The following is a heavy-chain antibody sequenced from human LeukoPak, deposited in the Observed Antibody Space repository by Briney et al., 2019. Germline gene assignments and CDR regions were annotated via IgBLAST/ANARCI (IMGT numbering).Heavy chain of an antibody. CDR3: AKGKTGYSSGWYFGY. Sequence: GGSLRLSCAASGFTFSSYAMSWVRQAPGKGLEWVSTISGSGGSTYYADSVKGRFTISRDNSKNTLYLQMNSLRAGDTAVYYCAKGKTGYSSGWYFGYWGQGTLVTVSS. CDR2: ISGSGGST. J-gene: IGHJ4*02. D-gene: IGHD6-19*01. V-gene: IGHV3-23*01. CDR1: GFTFSSYA.